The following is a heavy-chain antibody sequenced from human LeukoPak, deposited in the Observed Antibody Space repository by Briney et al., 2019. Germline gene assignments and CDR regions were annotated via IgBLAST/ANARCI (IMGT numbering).Heavy chain of an antibody. Sequence: SETLSLTCAVSGGSISSGGYSWSWIRQPPGKGLEWIGYIYYSGSTFYNPSLQSRVTISVDKSKNQFSLKLSSVTAADTAVYHCTRGYSGISVYAFDIWGQGTMVTVSS. V-gene: IGHV4-30-4*07. CDR2: IYYSGST. J-gene: IGHJ3*02. CDR3: TRGYSGISVYAFDI. D-gene: IGHD1-26*01. CDR1: GGSISSGGYS.